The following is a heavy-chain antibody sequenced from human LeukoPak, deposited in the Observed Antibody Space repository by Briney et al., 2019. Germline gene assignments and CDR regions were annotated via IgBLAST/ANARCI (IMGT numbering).Heavy chain of an antibody. J-gene: IGHJ4*02. V-gene: IGHV3-30*18. D-gene: IGHD2-15*01. CDR3: AKDGGGTLDY. Sequence: GGSLRLSCAASGFTFSSYGMHWVRQAPGKGLEWVAVISYDGSNKYYADSVKGRFTISRDNSENTLYLQMNSLRAEDTAVYYCAKDGGGTLDYWGQGTLVTVSS. CDR2: ISYDGSNK. CDR1: GFTFSSYG.